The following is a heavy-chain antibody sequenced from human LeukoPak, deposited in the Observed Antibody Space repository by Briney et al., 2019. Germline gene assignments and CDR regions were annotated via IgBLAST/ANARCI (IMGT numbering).Heavy chain of an antibody. CDR3: AKDRYGDYEAPFHYYMDA. Sequence: PSETLSLTCAVYGGSFSGYYWSWIRQPPGKGLEWIGEINHSGSTNYNPSLKSRVTISVDTSKNQFSLKLSSVTAADTAVYYCAKDRYGDYEAPFHYYMDAWGRGTTVTVSS. D-gene: IGHD5-12*01. CDR2: INHSGST. J-gene: IGHJ6*03. CDR1: GGSFSGYY. V-gene: IGHV4-34*01.